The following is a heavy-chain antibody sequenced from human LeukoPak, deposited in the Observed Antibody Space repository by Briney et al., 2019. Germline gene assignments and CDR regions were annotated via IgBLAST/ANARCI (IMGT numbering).Heavy chain of an antibody. CDR3: AKDSQPDYYDSSGYYPTPYFDY. V-gene: IGHV3-33*06. Sequence: GRSLRLSCAASGFTFSSYGMHWVRQAPGKGLEWVAVIWYDGSNKYYADSVKGRFTISRDNSKNTLYLQMNSLRAEDTAVYYCAKDSQPDYYDSSGYYPTPYFDYWGQGTLVTVSS. J-gene: IGHJ4*02. CDR2: IWYDGSNK. CDR1: GFTFSSYG. D-gene: IGHD3-22*01.